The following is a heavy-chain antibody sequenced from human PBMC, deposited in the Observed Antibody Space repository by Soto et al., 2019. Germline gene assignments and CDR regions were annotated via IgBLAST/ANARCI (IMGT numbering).Heavy chain of an antibody. CDR1: GFTFSSYS. Sequence: EVQLVESGGGLVKPGGSLRLSCAASGFTFSSYSMNWVRQAPGKGLEWVSSISSSSSYIYYAASVKGRFTISRDNAKNAMYIPINSLRAEDTAVYYCARDQPGYSYGYGLGYWGQGTLVTVSS. D-gene: IGHD5-18*01. V-gene: IGHV3-21*01. J-gene: IGHJ4*02. CDR2: ISSSSSYI. CDR3: ARDQPGYSYGYGLGY.